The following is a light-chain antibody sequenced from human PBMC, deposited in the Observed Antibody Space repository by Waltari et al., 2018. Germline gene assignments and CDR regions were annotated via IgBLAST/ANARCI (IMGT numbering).Light chain of an antibody. J-gene: IGKJ2*01. CDR3: QQYFSTPRT. V-gene: IGKV4-1*01. CDR2: WAS. CDR1: QSVLYSSDNKTY. Sequence: DIVMTQSPDSLAVSLGERATINCKSSQSVLYSSDNKTYLAWFQQKPGQPPKLLIYWASTRKSGVPDRFSGSGSGTHFTLTINSLQVEDVAVYYCQQYFSTPRTFGQGTKVEIK.